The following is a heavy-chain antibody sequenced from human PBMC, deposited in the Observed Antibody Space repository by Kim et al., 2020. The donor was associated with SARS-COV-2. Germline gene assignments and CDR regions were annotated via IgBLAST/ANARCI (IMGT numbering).Heavy chain of an antibody. CDR3: VRWGLGGRPSRGPKLRPAYYLEV. CDR2: INHSGST. CDR1: GGSFSGYY. Sequence: SETLSLTCAVYGGSFSGYYWSWIRQPPGKGLEWIGEINHSGSTKYNPSLKSRVTISVDTSKNQFFLEVTSVTAADTAVYSCVRWGLGGRPSRGPKLRPAYYLEVWGKGTTVTVSS. D-gene: IGHD3-16*01. J-gene: IGHJ6*03. V-gene: IGHV4-34*01.